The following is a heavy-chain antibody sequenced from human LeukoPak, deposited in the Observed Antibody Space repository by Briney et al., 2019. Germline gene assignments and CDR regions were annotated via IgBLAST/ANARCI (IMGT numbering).Heavy chain of an antibody. J-gene: IGHJ4*02. CDR1: EFTFSNAW. V-gene: IGHV3-15*01. Sequence: TGGSLRLSCAGSEFTFSNAWMSWVRQAPGKGLEWVGRIKSKTDGGTTDYAAPVKGRFTISRDDSKNTVYLQMNSLKTEDTGDYYCTTGRYPPRYWGQGTLVTVSS. D-gene: IGHD3-9*01. CDR3: TTGRYPPRY. CDR2: IKSKTDGGTT.